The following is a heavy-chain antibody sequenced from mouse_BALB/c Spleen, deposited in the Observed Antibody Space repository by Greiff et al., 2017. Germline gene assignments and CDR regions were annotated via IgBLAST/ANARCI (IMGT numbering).Heavy chain of an antibody. V-gene: IGHV5-17*02. J-gene: IGHJ2*01. CDR1: GFTFSSFG. CDR3: ARGGGFDY. Sequence: EVHLVESGGGLVQPGGSRKLSCAASGFTFSSFGMHWVRQAPEKGLEWVAYISSGSSTIYYADTVKGRFTISRDNPKNTLFLHMASLRSEDTAMYDCARGGGFDYWGQGTTLTVSS. CDR2: ISSGSSTI.